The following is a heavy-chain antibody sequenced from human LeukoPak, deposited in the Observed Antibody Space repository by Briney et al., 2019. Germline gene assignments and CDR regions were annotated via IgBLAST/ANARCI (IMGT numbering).Heavy chain of an antibody. J-gene: IGHJ4*02. V-gene: IGHV1-69*01. D-gene: IGHD2-2*01. CDR1: GGTFSSYA. CDR3: ARDMIRHCSSTSCYLNY. Sequence: GSSVKVSCKASGGTFSSYAISWVRQAPGQGLEWMGGITPIFGTANYAQKFQGRVTITADESTSTAYMELSSLRSEDTAVYYCARDMIRHCSSTSCYLNYWGQGTLVTVSS. CDR2: ITPIFGTA.